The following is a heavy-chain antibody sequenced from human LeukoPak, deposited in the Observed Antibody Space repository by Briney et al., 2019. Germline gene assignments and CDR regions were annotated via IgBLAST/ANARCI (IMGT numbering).Heavy chain of an antibody. Sequence: GGSLRLSCAASGFTFRSYAMNWVRQSPGKGLEWVSSISYGDGTAFYAGSVKGRFTASRDNSRSTLYLQMASLRAEDTAVYYCAKDRGYTGYDSGGIDFWGQGTLVTVSS. CDR1: GFTFRSYA. V-gene: IGHV3-23*01. CDR3: AKDRGYTGYDSGGIDF. CDR2: ISYGDGTA. J-gene: IGHJ4*02. D-gene: IGHD5-12*01.